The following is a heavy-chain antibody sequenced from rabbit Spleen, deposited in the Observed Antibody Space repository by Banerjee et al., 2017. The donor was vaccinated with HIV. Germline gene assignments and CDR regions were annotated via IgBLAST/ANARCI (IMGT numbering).Heavy chain of an antibody. CDR1: GVSFSGSSY. D-gene: IGHD2-1*01. J-gene: IGHJ3*01. CDR3: ARGSAAMTMVITGYYLSL. CDR2: IEGGSSTFT. Sequence: QSLEESGGDLVKPGASLTLTCIASGVSFSGSSYMCWVRQAPGKGLEWIACIEGGSSTFTYFASWAKGRFTISKTSSTTVTLQLNSLTAADTATYFCARGSAAMTMVITGYYLSLWGQGTLVTVS. V-gene: IGHV1S40*01.